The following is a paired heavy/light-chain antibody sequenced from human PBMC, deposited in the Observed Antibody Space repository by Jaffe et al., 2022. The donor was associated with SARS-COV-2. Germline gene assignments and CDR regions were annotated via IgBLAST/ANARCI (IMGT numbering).Heavy chain of an antibody. CDR3: VREEHTLYAFDY. D-gene: IGHD2-15*01. Sequence: QVQLVESGGGMVQPGRSLRLSCATSGFPFSQYTLHWVRQAPGKGLEWLALISYDGTNKNYAESVKGRFTISRDTSESTLYLQLNSLGPDDTALYFCVREEHTLYAFDYWGQGALVTVSS. CDR1: GFPFSQYT. CDR2: ISYDGTNK. J-gene: IGHJ4*02. V-gene: IGHV3-30-3*01.
Light chain of an antibody. V-gene: IGKV1-39*01. J-gene: IGKJ2*01. CDR1: QSVRHY. CDR2: SVG. Sequence: DIQMTQSPSSLSASVGDRVSITCRASQSVRHYLNWYQQKAGRAPKLLIYSVGALQGGVPSRFSGSGSGTDFTLTITSLQPEDFATYFCQQSFGPPYTFGQGTRLELK. CDR3: QQSFGPPYT.